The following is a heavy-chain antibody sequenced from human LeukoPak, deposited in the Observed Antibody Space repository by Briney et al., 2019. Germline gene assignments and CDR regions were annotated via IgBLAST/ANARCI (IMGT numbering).Heavy chain of an antibody. CDR3: AKRAVAAYYQAFRNYFDC. V-gene: IGHV3-23*01. CDR2: LTGSGGNT. CDR1: GFTFSSYA. J-gene: IGHJ4*01. Sequence: PGGSLRLSCAASGFTFSSYAMSWVRQAPGKGLEWVSTLTGSGGNTYYADSVKGRFTISRDNSKNTLYLQMNSLRAEDTAVYYCAKRAVAAYYQAFRNYFDCWGHGTLVTVSS. D-gene: IGHD6-19*01.